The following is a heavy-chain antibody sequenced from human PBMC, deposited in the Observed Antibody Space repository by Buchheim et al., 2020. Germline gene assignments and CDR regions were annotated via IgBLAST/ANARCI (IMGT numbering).Heavy chain of an antibody. CDR1: GFTFSSYG. V-gene: IGHV3-30*02. J-gene: IGHJ4*02. CDR2: IRYDGSNK. CDR3: AKDAVVAAEYYFDY. D-gene: IGHD2-15*01. Sequence: QVQLVESGGGVVQPGRSLRLSCAASGFTFSSYGMHWVRQAPGKGLEWVAFIRYDGSNKYYADSVTGRFTISRDNSKNTLYLQMNSLRAEDTAVYYCAKDAVVAAEYYFDYWGQGTL.